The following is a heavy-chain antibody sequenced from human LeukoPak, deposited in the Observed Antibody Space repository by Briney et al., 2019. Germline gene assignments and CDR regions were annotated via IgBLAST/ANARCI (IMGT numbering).Heavy chain of an antibody. Sequence: ASVTVSCKASGFTFTSHDYNWVRQATGQGLEWMGWMNPNSGNTGYAQKFQGRVTMTRNTSISTAYMELSSLRSEDTAVYYCAIIFPRRGDYWGQGTLVTVSS. J-gene: IGHJ4*02. CDR1: GFTFTSHD. CDR3: AIIFPRRGDY. D-gene: IGHD3-3*02. CDR2: MNPNSGNT. V-gene: IGHV1-8*01.